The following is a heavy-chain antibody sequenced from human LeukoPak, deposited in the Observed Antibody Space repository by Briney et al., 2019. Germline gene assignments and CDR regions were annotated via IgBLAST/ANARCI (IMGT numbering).Heavy chain of an antibody. V-gene: IGHV4-38-2*01. J-gene: IGHJ5*02. D-gene: IGHD3-10*01. Sequence: SETLSLTCAVSGYSISSGYYWGWIRQPPGKGLEWIGSIYHSGSTYYNPSPKSRVTISVDTSKNQFSLKLSSVTAADTAVYYCARAPDMVRGVSLEFDPWGQGTLVTVSS. CDR1: GYSISSGYY. CDR3: ARAPDMVRGVSLEFDP. CDR2: IYHSGST.